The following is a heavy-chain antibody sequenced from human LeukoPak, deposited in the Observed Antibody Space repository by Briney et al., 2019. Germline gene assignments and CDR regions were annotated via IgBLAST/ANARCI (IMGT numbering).Heavy chain of an antibody. CDR1: GFTFSNYD. CDR2: ISGSGGST. J-gene: IGHJ6*02. V-gene: IGHV3-23*01. CDR3: AKDRAAGV. D-gene: IGHD6-25*01. Sequence: TGGSLRLSCAASGFTFSNYDMSWVRQAPGKGLEWVSVISGSGGSTHYADSVKGRFTISRDNSKNTLYLHMSSLRAEDTALYYCAKDRAAGVWGQGTTVIVSS.